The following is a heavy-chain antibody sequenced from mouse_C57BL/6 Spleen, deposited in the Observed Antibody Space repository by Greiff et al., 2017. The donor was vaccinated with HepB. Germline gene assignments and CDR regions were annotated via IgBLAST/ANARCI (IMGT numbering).Heavy chain of an antibody. V-gene: IGHV1-64*01. Sequence: QVQLQQSGAELVKPGASVKLSCKASGYTFTSYWMHWVKQRPGQGLEWIGMIHPNSGSTNYNEKFKSKATLTVDKSSSTAYMQLSSLTSEDSAVYYCARHYSNSAWFAYWGQGTLVTVSA. D-gene: IGHD2-5*01. CDR3: ARHYSNSAWFAY. J-gene: IGHJ3*01. CDR2: IHPNSGST. CDR1: GYTFTSYW.